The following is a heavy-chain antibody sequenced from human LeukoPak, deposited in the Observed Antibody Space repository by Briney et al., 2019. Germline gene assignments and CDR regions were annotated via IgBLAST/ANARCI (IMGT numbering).Heavy chain of an antibody. V-gene: IGHV1-3*01. CDR2: INAGNGNT. D-gene: IGHD3-10*01. CDR3: AREDGGYYYYYVMDA. Sequence: GASVKVSCKASGYTFTSYAMHWVRQAPGQRLEWMGWINAGNGNTKYSQKFQGRVTITRDTSASTAYMELSSLRSEDTAVYYCAREDGGYYYYYVMDAWGKGTTVTVSS. J-gene: IGHJ6*04. CDR1: GYTFTSYA.